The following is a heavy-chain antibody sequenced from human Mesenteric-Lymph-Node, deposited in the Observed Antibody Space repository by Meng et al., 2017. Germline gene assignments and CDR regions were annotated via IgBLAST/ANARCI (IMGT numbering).Heavy chain of an antibody. J-gene: IGHJ3*02. CDR3: AREGGSAYCGGDCLSAFDI. Sequence: SETLSLTCTVSGDFINSGAYYWGWIRQSPGKGLEWIGTIYYSGTSYYNPSLESRVTISVDTSKNQFSLKLSSVTAADTAVYYCAREGGSAYCGGDCLSAFDIWGQGTMVTVSS. CDR2: IYYSGTS. D-gene: IGHD2-21*02. V-gene: IGHV4-39*07. CDR1: GDFINSGAYY.